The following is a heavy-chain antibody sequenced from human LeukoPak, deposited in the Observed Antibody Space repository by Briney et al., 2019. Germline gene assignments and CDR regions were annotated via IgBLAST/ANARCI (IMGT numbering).Heavy chain of an antibody. V-gene: IGHV3-30*04. CDR1: GFTFSNYA. D-gene: IGHD3-22*01. CDR2: ISKDGSMK. J-gene: IGHJ3*02. CDR3: ATWLKSGYLRNAFDI. Sequence: GGSLRLSCAASGFTFSNYAMDWVRQAPGKGLEWVAVISKDGSMKYYADSVQGRFTVSRDNSNNTLYLQMSSLRSEDTAVYYCATWLKSGYLRNAFDIWGQGTMVTVSS.